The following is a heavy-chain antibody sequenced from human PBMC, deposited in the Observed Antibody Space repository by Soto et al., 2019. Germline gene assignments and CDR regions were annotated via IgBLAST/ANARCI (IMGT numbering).Heavy chain of an antibody. CDR3: ARGYEFWSGYYNFDY. CDR1: GYTFTSYG. Sequence: GASVKVSCKASGYTFTSYGISWVRQAPGQGLEWMGWISAYNGNTNYAQKLQGRVTMTTDTSTSTAYMELRSLRSDDTAVYYCARGYEFWSGYYNFDYWGQGTLVTVSS. CDR2: ISAYNGNT. D-gene: IGHD3-3*01. V-gene: IGHV1-18*01. J-gene: IGHJ4*02.